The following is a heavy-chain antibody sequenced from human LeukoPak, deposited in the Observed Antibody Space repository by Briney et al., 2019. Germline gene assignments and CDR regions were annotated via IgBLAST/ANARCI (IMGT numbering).Heavy chain of an antibody. CDR1: GGSISSGSYY. CDR2: IYTSGST. V-gene: IGHV4-61*02. J-gene: IGHJ4*02. Sequence: SQTLSLTCTVSGGSISSGSYYWSWIRQPAGKGLEWIGCIYTSGSTNYNPSLKSRVTISVDTSKNQFSLKLSSVTAADTAVYYCARSGSSWNWGQGTLVTVSS. D-gene: IGHD6-13*01. CDR3: ARSGSSWN.